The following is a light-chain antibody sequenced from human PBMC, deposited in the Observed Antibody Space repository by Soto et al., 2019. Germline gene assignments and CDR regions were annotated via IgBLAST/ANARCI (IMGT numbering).Light chain of an antibody. Sequence: DIQLTQSPSFLSASVGDRVTITCRASQGLSSDLAWYQQKPGKAPKLLIYAASTLQSGVPSRFSGSGSGTEFTLTISSLQPEDFATYYCNQLNSYPISFGQGTRLEIK. V-gene: IGKV1-9*01. CDR1: QGLSSD. CDR3: NQLNSYPIS. J-gene: IGKJ5*01. CDR2: AAS.